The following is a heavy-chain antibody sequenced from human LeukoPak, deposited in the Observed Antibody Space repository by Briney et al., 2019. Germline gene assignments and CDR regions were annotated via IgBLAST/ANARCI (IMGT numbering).Heavy chain of an antibody. J-gene: IGHJ5*02. Sequence: GGSLRLSCVASGFSLSGYWMYWVRQAPGKGLMYISRNNGDGSTTNYADVVKGRFTMSRDNVKNTLYLLMNSLRVEDTAVYYCARDPRNVGLAPWGQGTLVTVSS. CDR2: NNGDGSTT. D-gene: IGHD2-15*01. CDR3: ARDPRNVGLAP. CDR1: GFSLSGYW. V-gene: IGHV3-74*01.